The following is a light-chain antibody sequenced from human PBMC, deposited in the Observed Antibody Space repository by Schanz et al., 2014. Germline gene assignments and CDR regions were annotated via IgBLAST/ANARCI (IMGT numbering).Light chain of an antibody. CDR2: DVS. CDR1: SSDVGGYNY. Sequence: QSALTQPRSVSGSPGQSVTISCTGTSSDVGGYNYVSWYQQHPGKAPKLMIYDVSKRPSGVPDRFSGSKSGNTASLTISGLQAEDEADYYCAAWDDSLDAYVFGSGTKLTVL. J-gene: IGLJ1*01. V-gene: IGLV2-11*01. CDR3: AAWDDSLDAYV.